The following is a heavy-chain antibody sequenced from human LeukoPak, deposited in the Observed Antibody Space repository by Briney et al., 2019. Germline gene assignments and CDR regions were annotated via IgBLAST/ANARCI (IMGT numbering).Heavy chain of an antibody. CDR3: VYRPN. V-gene: IGHV3-30*04. J-gene: IGHJ4*02. CDR1: GFTFSSYA. Sequence: HPGGSLTLSCAASGFTFSSYAMHWVRQAPGKGLEWVAVISYDGSNKYYADSVKGRFTISRDNSKNTLYLQMNSLRAEDTAVYYCVYRPNWGQGTLVTVSS. D-gene: IGHD2-2*02. CDR2: ISYDGSNK.